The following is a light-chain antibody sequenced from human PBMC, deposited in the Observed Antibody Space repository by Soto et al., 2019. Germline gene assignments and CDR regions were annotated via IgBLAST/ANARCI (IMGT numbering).Light chain of an antibody. CDR2: DTS. V-gene: IGKV3-20*01. CDR3: QQYGSSLFT. CDR1: QGIGDT. J-gene: IGKJ5*01. Sequence: EVVMMQSPATLSVSPGEGATLSCRASQGIGDTLAWYQHKPGQTPRLLIYDTSTRATGIPDRFSGSGSGTDFTLTISRLEPEDFVVYYCQQYGSSLFTFGQGTRLEIK.